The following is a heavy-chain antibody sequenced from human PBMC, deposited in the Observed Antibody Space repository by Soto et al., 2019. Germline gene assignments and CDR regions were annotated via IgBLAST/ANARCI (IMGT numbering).Heavy chain of an antibody. Sequence: QVQLQESGPGLVKPSETLSLTCTVSGGSISKYYWSWIRQPPGKGLEYLGYVYYSGSTRYNPSLKRRITTPVDTSKTDFPLTLTSVTAADTAVYYCARRACDPWYFDLWGRGTLVAVSS. CDR3: ARRACDPWYFDL. CDR2: VYYSGST. J-gene: IGHJ2*01. D-gene: IGHD2-21*02. V-gene: IGHV4-59*08. CDR1: GGSISKYY.